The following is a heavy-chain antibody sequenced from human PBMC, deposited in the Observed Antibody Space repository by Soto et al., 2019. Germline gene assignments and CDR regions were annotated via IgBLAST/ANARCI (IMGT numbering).Heavy chain of an antibody. CDR3: ARDPGIAAAGTEIRFGY. CDR1: GGTFSSYT. CDR2: IIPILGIA. D-gene: IGHD6-13*01. V-gene: IGHV1-69*08. Sequence: QVQLVQSGAEVKKPGSSVKVSCKASGGTFSSYTISWVRQAPGQGLEWMGRIIPILGIANYAQKFQGRVTITADKSTSTDYMQLISLRSEDTAVYYCARDPGIAAAGTEIRFGYWGQGTLVTVSS. J-gene: IGHJ4*02.